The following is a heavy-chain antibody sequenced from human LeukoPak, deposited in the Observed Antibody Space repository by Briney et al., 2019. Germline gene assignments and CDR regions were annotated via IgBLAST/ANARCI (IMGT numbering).Heavy chain of an antibody. J-gene: IGHJ5*02. V-gene: IGHV4-4*09. CDR3: ARDNYEYNWFDP. D-gene: IGHD3-16*01. CDR1: GGSISSYY. Sequence: SETLSLTCTVSGGSISSYYWSWIRQPPGKGLEWIWYIYTSGSTNYNPSLKSRVTILVDTSKNQFSLKLSSVTAADTAVYYCARDNYEYNWFDPWGQGTLVTVSS. CDR2: IYTSGST.